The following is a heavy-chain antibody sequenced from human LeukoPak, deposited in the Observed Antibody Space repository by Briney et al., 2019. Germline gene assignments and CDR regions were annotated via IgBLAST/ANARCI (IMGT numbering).Heavy chain of an antibody. CDR3: TRDSANYHFAY. CDR1: GFTFTTYG. D-gene: IGHD4/OR15-4a*01. Sequence: GGSLRLSCAASGFTFTTYGMHWVRQAPGKGLEWVAFIQNDEIDKFYADSVKGRFTISRDNSKNTLYLQMNSLRAEDTAVYYCTRDSANYHFAYWGQGALVTVSS. J-gene: IGHJ4*02. CDR2: IQNDEIDK. V-gene: IGHV3-30*02.